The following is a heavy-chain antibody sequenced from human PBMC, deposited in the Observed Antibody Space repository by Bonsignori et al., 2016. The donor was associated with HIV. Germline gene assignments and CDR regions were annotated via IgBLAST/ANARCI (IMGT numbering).Heavy chain of an antibody. Sequence: WIRQPPGKGLEWLGEVARGGRGHYNPSLASRVTLSADTSKTQFSLRLTSVTAADTGIYYCVRVFTLLSLDWSASTHFYHMDVWDKGTPVTVSS. J-gene: IGHJ6*03. CDR2: VARGGRG. D-gene: IGHD3-3*01. V-gene: IGHV4-34*01. CDR3: VRVFTLLSLDWSASTHFYHMDV.